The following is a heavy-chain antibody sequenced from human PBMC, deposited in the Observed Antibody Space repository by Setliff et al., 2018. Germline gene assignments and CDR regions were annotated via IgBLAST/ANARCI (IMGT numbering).Heavy chain of an antibody. CDR2: IHGTEGT. CDR3: ARGYYNGRGYYYLPCSFDS. V-gene: IGHV4-59*08. D-gene: IGHD3-9*01. CDR1: GGSISSNY. J-gene: IGHJ4*02. Sequence: SETLSLTCTVSGGSISSNYWSWVRQPPGKGLEWIGHIHGTEGTHYNPSLESRVTISRDKSPNQFSLMLRSVTAADTALYYCARGYYNGRGYYYLPCSFDSWGRGIVVTVSS.